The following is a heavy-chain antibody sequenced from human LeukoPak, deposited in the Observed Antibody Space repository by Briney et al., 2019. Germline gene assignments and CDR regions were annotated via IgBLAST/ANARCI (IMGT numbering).Heavy chain of an antibody. J-gene: IGHJ4*02. D-gene: IGHD1-1*01. CDR1: GYTFNNYH. Sequence: ASVTVSCKASGYTFNNYHFSWVRQAPGQGLEWMGWINTYNGNTDYVQNLQGRVTMTTDTSTNTVYMELRGLTSDDTAVYYCARDGSRGNWPYYFDYWGQGTLITVSS. CDR3: ARDGSRGNWPYYFDY. CDR2: INTYNGNT. V-gene: IGHV1-18*01.